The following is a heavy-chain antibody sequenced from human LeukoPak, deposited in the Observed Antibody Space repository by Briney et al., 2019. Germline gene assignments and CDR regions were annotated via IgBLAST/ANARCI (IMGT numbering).Heavy chain of an antibody. Sequence: SETLSLTCAVYGGSFSGYYWSWLRQPPGKGLEWIGEINHSGSTNYNPSLKSRVTISVDTSKNQLSLKLSSVTAADTAVYYCARGMPIIQAPGRSNCFAPWGQETLATVS. CDR2: INHSGST. V-gene: IGHV4-34*01. D-gene: IGHD1-1*01. CDR3: ARGMPIIQAPGRSNCFAP. CDR1: GGSFSGYY. J-gene: IGHJ5*02.